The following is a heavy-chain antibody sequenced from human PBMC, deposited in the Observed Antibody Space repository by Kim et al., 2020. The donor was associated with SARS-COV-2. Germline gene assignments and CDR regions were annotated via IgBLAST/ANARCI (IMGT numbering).Heavy chain of an antibody. D-gene: IGHD6-13*01. CDR1: GFTFSIYA. J-gene: IGHJ4*02. V-gene: IGHV3-23*01. Sequence: GGSLILSCAASGFTFSIYAMTWVRQAPGKGLEWVSSIDASGGTTYYADSVKGRFTISRDNSKNTLYLQMNSLRAEDTAVYYCAKDRAEQQLVRSFDYWGQGTLVTVSS. CDR2: IDASGGTT. CDR3: AKDRAEQQLVRSFDY.